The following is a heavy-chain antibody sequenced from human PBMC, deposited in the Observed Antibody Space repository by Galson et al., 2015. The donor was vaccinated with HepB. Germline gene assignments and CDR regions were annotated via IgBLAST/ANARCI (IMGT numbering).Heavy chain of an antibody. CDR2: IYPGDSDT. CDR1: GYSFTSYW. CDR3: ARLMGRGVVVAANETEYYYYGMDV. J-gene: IGHJ6*02. V-gene: IGHV5-51*01. Sequence: QSGAEVKKPGESLKISCKGSGYSFTSYWIGWVRQMPGKGLEWMGIIYPGDSDTRYSPSFQGQVTISADKSISTAYLQWSSLKASDTAMYYCARLMGRGVVVAANETEYYYYGMDVWGQGTTVTVSS. D-gene: IGHD2-15*01.